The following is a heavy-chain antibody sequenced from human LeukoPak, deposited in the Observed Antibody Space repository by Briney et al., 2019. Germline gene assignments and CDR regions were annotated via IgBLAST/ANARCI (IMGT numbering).Heavy chain of an antibody. D-gene: IGHD6-13*01. CDR3: ARDLATAATADRAFDI. V-gene: IGHV4-59*01. CDR2: IYYSGST. J-gene: IGHJ3*02. Sequence: PSETLSLTCSVSGGSISRYYWSWVRQPPGKGLEWIGYIYYSGSTNYNPSLKNRVTISVDTSKNQFSLKLSSVTAADTAVYYCARDLATAATADRAFDIWGPGTMVTVSS. CDR1: GGSISRYY.